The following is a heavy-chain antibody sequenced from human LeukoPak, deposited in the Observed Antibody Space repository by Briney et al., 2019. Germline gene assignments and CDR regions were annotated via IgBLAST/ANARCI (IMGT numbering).Heavy chain of an antibody. CDR2: ISGSGGST. V-gene: IGHV3-23*01. D-gene: IGHD3-3*01. Sequence: GGSLRLSCAPSGFTFSSYAMSWVRQAPGKGLEWVSAISGSGGSTYYADSVKGRFTISRDNSKNTLYLQRNSLRAEDTAVYYCAESSPITIFGVVPRQYFQHWGQGTLVTVSS. J-gene: IGHJ1*01. CDR1: GFTFSSYA. CDR3: AESSPITIFGVVPRQYFQH.